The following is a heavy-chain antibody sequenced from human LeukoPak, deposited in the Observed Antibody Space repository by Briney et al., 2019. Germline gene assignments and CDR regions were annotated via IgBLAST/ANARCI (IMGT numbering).Heavy chain of an antibody. CDR1: GFTLSTYA. CDR2: TSRSDAGT. CDR3: AKGGITMVRGVTPRYYYMDV. V-gene: IGHV3-23*01. J-gene: IGHJ6*03. D-gene: IGHD3-10*01. Sequence: GGSLRLSCAASGFTLSTYAMSWVRQTPGRGLEWVAATSRSDAGTYHADSVRGLFNISRDNSKNTLYLQMNSLRAEDTAVYYCAKGGITMVRGVTPRYYYMDVWGKGTTVTISS.